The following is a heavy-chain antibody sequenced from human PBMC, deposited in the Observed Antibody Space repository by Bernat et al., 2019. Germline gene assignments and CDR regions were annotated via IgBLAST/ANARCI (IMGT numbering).Heavy chain of an antibody. D-gene: IGHD3-22*01. CDR2: ISYVGSNK. J-gene: IGHJ4*02. CDR3: AKDLGENYYDSKCPHY. CDR1: GFTFSSYG. V-gene: IGHV3-30*18. Sequence: QVQLVESGGGVVQPGRSLRLYCAASGFTFSSYGMHWVRQAPGKGLEWVAVISYVGSNKYYADSVKGRFTISRDNSKNTLYLQMNSLRAEDTAVYYCAKDLGENYYDSKCPHYWGQGTLVTVSS.